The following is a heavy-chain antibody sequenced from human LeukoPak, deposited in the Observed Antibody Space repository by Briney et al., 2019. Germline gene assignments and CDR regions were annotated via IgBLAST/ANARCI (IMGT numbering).Heavy chain of an antibody. Sequence: SVKVSCKASGGTFSSYAISWVQQAPGQGLEWMGRIIPIFGTANYAQKFQGRVTITTDESTSTAYMELSSLRSEDTAVYYCATPRNYDILTRFFYFDYWGQGTLVTVSS. J-gene: IGHJ4*02. CDR2: IIPIFGTA. V-gene: IGHV1-69*05. CDR1: GGTFSSYA. CDR3: ATPRNYDILTRFFYFDY. D-gene: IGHD3-9*01.